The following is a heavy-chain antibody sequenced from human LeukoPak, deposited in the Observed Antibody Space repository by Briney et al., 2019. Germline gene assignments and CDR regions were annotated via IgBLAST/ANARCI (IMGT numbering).Heavy chain of an antibody. V-gene: IGHV4-4*07. CDR3: ARDPGYYGSGTRGAFDI. CDR2: IYASGST. J-gene: IGHJ3*02. Sequence: PSETLSLTCTVSGGSISSYYWSWIRQPAGKGLEWIGRIYASGSTKYNSSLRSRVTMSVDSSRNYFSLKLNSVTAADTAVYYCARDPGYYGSGTRGAFDIWGQGRMVTVSS. CDR1: GGSISSYY. D-gene: IGHD3-10*01.